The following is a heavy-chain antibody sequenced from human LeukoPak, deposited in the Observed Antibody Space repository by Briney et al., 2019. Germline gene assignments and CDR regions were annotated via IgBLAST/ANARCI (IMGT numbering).Heavy chain of an antibody. Sequence: ASVKVSCKASGYTFTSYDINWVRQATGQGLEWMGWMNPNSGVTVYAQKFQGRVTMTRNTSVSTVYMELSGLRSDDTAVYYCARLERMDVWGKGTTVTVSS. CDR1: GYTFTSYD. J-gene: IGHJ6*04. CDR3: ARLERMDV. V-gene: IGHV1-8*01. CDR2: MNPNSGVT.